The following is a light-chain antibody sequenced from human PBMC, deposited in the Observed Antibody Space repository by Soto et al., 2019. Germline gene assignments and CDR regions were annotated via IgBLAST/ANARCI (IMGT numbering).Light chain of an antibody. CDR3: TSFAPGRIYV. V-gene: IGLV2-14*03. CDR1: SRDIGAYDY. Sequence: QSVLTQPASVSGSPGQSITISCRGTSRDIGAYDYVSWYQQHPGRAPKLIIYEVSHRFSGLSYRFSCSKSGNTASLTISWLQAEDEGDFYCTSFAPGRIYVFGSGTKVTVL. J-gene: IGLJ1*01. CDR2: EVS.